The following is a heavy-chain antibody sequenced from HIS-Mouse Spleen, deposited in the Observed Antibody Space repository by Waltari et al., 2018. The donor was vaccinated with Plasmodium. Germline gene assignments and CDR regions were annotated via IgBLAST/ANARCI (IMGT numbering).Heavy chain of an antibody. Sequence: SSYWMSWVRQAPGKGLEWVANIKQDGSEKYYVDSVKGRFTISRDNAKNSLYLQMNSLRAEDTAVYYCARAIVFDYWGQGTLVTVSS. J-gene: IGHJ4*02. CDR1: SSYW. CDR2: IKQDGSEK. D-gene: IGHD3-16*02. V-gene: IGHV3-7*01. CDR3: ARAIVFDY.